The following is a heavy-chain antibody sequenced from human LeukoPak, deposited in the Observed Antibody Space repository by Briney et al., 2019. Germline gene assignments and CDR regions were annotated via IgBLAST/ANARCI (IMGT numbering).Heavy chain of an antibody. D-gene: IGHD3-22*01. V-gene: IGHV4-34*01. CDR3: ARGANYYDSSGYCIAAGFDY. J-gene: IGHJ4*02. CDR1: GGSFSGYY. Sequence: SETLSLTCAVYGGSFSGYYWSWIRQPPGKGLEWIGEINHSGSTNYNPSLKSRVTISVDTSKNQFSLKLSSVTAADTAVYYCARGANYYDSSGYCIAAGFDYWGQGTLVTVSS. CDR2: INHSGST.